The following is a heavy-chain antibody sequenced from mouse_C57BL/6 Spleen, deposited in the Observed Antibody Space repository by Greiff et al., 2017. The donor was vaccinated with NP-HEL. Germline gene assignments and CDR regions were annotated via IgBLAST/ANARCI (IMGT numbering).Heavy chain of an antibody. V-gene: IGHV3-1*01. D-gene: IGHD1-1*01. J-gene: IGHJ2*01. CDR3: AREGSSYGYFDY. Sequence: VQLQESGPGMVKPSQSLSLTCTVTGYSITSGYDWHWIRHFPGNKLEWMGYISYSGRTTYNPSLKSLIYITHDTSKNQFFLKLNSVTTEDTATYYCAREGSSYGYFDYWGQGTTLTVSS. CDR1: GYSITSGYD. CDR2: ISYSGRT.